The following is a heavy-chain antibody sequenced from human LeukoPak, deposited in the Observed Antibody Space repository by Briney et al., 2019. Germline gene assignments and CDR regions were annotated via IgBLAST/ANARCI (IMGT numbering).Heavy chain of an antibody. Sequence: PGGSLRLPCAASGFTVSSNYMSWVRQAPGKGLAWGSVIYSGGSTYYADSVKGRFTISRDNSKNTLYLQMNSLRAEDTAVYYCASPLSITMVRGVKGYYGMDVWGKGTTVTVSS. D-gene: IGHD3-10*01. CDR2: IYSGGST. CDR1: GFTVSSNY. CDR3: ASPLSITMVRGVKGYYGMDV. V-gene: IGHV3-53*01. J-gene: IGHJ6*04.